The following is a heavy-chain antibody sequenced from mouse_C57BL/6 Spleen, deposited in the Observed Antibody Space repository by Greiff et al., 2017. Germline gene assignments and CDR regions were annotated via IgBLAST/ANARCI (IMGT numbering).Heavy chain of an antibody. Sequence: VQLQQSGAELVKPGASVKMSCKASGYTFTTYPIEWMKQNHGKSLEWIGNFHPYNDDTKYNEKYKGKATLTVEKSSSTVYLELRRLPSYDSAVYYCARGSNEEVPFAYWGQGTLVTVSA. CDR1: GYTFTTYP. V-gene: IGHV1-47*01. CDR3: ARGSNEEVPFAY. D-gene: IGHD2-5*01. CDR2: FHPYNDDT. J-gene: IGHJ3*01.